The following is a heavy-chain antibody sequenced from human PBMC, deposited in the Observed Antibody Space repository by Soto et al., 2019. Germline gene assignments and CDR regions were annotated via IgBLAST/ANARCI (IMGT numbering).Heavy chain of an antibody. J-gene: IGHJ6*02. CDR2: IVVGSGNT. V-gene: IGHV1-58*01. CDR1: GFTFTSSA. Sequence: SVKVCCKASGFTFTSSAVQWVRQARGQRLEWIGWIVVGSGNTNYAQKFQERVTITRDMSTSTAYMELSSLRSEDTAVYYCAADVRARTYGMGVWGQGTTVTVSS. CDR3: AADVRARTYGMGV. D-gene: IGHD5-12*01.